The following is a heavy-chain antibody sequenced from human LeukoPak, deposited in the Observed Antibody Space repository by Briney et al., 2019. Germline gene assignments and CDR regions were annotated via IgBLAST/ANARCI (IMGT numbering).Heavy chain of an antibody. J-gene: IGHJ2*01. CDR3: ARAQSPGTDCYWYVDL. CDR1: GGCISNYY. V-gene: IGHV4-4*07. Sequence: SETLSLTCTVSGGCISNYYWSWIRQPAGKGLEWIGRIYTSGSTNYNPSLRSRVTMSVDTSNNQFSLNLSSVTAADTAVYYCARAQSPGTDCYWYVDLCGRGTLVTVSS. D-gene: IGHD2-21*01. CDR2: IYTSGST.